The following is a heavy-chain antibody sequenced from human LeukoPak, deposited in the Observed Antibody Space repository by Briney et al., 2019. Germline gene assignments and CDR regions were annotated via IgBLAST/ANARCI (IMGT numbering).Heavy chain of an antibody. CDR1: GFTSSSYA. D-gene: IGHD1-26*01. J-gene: IGHJ4*02. CDR3: SRDRSTSFDY. CDR2: ILHDGSNK. V-gene: IGHV3-30*03. Sequence: GGSLRLSCAASGFTSSSYAMHWVRQAPGKGLEWVAVILHDGSNKQYADSVKGRFTISRDNSKNTLYLQMNSLRAEDTAVYYCSRDRSTSFDYWGQGTLVTVSS.